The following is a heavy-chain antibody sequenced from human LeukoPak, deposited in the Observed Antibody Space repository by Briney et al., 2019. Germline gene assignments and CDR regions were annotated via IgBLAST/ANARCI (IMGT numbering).Heavy chain of an antibody. CDR2: INHSGST. J-gene: IGHJ4*02. D-gene: IGHD6-13*01. CDR1: SGSISSSSYY. V-gene: IGHV4-39*07. CDR3: ASWGYSSSWYARRNSAVFDY. Sequence: PSETLSLTCTVSSGSISSSSYYWGWIRQPPGKGLEWIGEINHSGSTNYNPSLKSRVTISVDTSKNQFSLKLSSVTAADTAVYYCASWGYSSSWYARRNSAVFDYWGQGTLVTVSS.